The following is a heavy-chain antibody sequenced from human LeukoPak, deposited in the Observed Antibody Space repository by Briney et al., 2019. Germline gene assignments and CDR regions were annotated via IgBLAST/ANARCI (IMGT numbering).Heavy chain of an antibody. V-gene: IGHV3-23*01. CDR1: GFTFRIYA. CDR3: AKKYSYFDS. CDR2: ISASENTT. Sequence: GRSLRLSCTGSGFTFRIYAMSWVRQAPGKGLEWVSSISASENTTFYADSVKGRFTISRDNSKNTLYLQMNSLRADDTAVYYCAKKYSYFDSWGQGTLVTVSS. J-gene: IGHJ4*02. D-gene: IGHD2/OR15-2a*01.